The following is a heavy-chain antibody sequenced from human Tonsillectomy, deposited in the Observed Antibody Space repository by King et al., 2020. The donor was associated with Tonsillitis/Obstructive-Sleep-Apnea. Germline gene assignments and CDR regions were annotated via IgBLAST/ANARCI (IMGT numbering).Heavy chain of an antibody. D-gene: IGHD2-2*01. CDR1: GFTFSNYG. CDR2: IWFDGSTK. CDR3: ARVSLPGYCGTASCFGSDY. Sequence: VQLVESGGGVVQPGRSLRLSCAASGFTFSNYGMHWFRQAPGKGLEWVALIWFDGSTKYYADSVKGRFTISRDNSMDTLYLQLNILRAEDTALYYFARVSLPGYCGTASCFGSDYWGQGTLVTVSS. V-gene: IGHV3-33*01. J-gene: IGHJ4*02.